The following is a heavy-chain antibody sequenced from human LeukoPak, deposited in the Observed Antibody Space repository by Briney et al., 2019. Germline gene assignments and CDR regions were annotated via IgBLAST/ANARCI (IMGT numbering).Heavy chain of an antibody. Sequence: ASVKVSCKASGGTFSSYAISWVRQAPGQGLEWMGGIIPILGTANYAQKFQGRVTITADESTSTAYMELSSLGSEDTAVYYCARSGDSSGYYYGERYWGQGTLVTVSS. V-gene: IGHV1-69*13. J-gene: IGHJ4*02. D-gene: IGHD3-22*01. CDR2: IIPILGTA. CDR3: ARSGDSSGYYYGERY. CDR1: GGTFSSYA.